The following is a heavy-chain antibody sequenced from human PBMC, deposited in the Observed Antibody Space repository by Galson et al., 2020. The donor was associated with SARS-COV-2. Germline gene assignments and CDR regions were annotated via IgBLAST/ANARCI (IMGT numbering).Heavy chain of an antibody. D-gene: IGHD3-10*01. Sequence: GESLKISCAASGFAFTTYWMHWVRQVPGQGLVWVSRIKSDGTRTIYADSVKGRFTISRDNAKNTLYLQMNSLRAEDTAVYYCAREGVRGFLYYYYYMDVWGKGTTVTVSS. CDR2: IKSDGTRT. CDR1: GFAFTTYW. CDR3: AREGVRGFLYYYYYMDV. V-gene: IGHV3-74*01. J-gene: IGHJ6*03.